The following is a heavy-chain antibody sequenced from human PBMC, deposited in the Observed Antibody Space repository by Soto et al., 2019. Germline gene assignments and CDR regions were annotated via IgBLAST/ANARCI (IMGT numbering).Heavy chain of an antibody. Sequence: SVKVSCKASGGTFSSYAISWVRQAPGQGLEWMGGIIPIFGTANYAQKFQGRVTITADKSTSTAYMELSSLRSEDTAVYYCARGSVRYCSSTSCYIWFDPWGQGTLVTVSS. D-gene: IGHD2-2*02. V-gene: IGHV1-69*06. CDR1: GGTFSSYA. J-gene: IGHJ5*02. CDR3: ARGSVRYCSSTSCYIWFDP. CDR2: IIPIFGTA.